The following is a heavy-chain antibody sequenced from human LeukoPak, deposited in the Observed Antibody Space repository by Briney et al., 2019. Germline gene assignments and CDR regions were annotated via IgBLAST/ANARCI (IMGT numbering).Heavy chain of an antibody. Sequence: GESLKISCKGSGYSFPNYWIGWVRQMPGKGLEWMGLIYPGESDIRYSPSFQGQVTISADKSISTAYLQWSSLKASDTAMYYCARQGYCSSTSCYFLYMDVWGKGTTVTVSS. J-gene: IGHJ6*03. D-gene: IGHD2-2*01. CDR2: IYPGESDI. V-gene: IGHV5-51*01. CDR1: GYSFPNYW. CDR3: ARQGYCSSTSCYFLYMDV.